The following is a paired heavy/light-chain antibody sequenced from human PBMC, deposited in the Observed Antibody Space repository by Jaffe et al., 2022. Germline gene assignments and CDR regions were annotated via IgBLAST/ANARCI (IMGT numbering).Heavy chain of an antibody. CDR3: ASPSRGYCSSTSCRGRYYYYMDV. CDR1: GYSISSGYY. D-gene: IGHD2-2*01. V-gene: IGHV4-38-2*01. J-gene: IGHJ6*03. CDR2: IYHSGST. Sequence: QVQLQESGPGLVKPSETLSLTCAVSGYSISSGYYWGWIRQPPGKGLEWIGSIYHSGSTYYNPSLKSRVTISVDTSKNQFSLKLSSVTAADTAVYYCASPSRGYCSSTSCRGRYYYYMDVWGKGTTVTVSS.
Light chain of an antibody. CDR3: QQYNSYFYT. J-gene: IGKJ2*01. V-gene: IGKV1-5*03. CDR2: KAS. Sequence: DIQMTQSPSTLSASVGDRVTITCRASQSISSWLAWYQQKPGKAPKLLIYKASSLESGVPSRFSGSGSGTEFTLTISSLQPDDFATYYCQQYNSYFYTFGQGTKLEIK. CDR1: QSISSW.